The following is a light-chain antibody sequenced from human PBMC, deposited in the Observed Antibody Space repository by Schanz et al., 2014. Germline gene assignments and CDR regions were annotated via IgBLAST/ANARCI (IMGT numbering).Light chain of an antibody. CDR2: GAS. CDR3: QHRANWPPGAT. J-gene: IGKJ4*01. CDR1: QTIGIT. Sequence: DIVMTQSPATLSVSPGEGATLSCRASQTIGITLAWYQQKPGQAPRLLISGASTRATGVPARFSGSGSGTEFTLTISSLEPEDFAVYFCQHRANWPPGATFGGGTNLEIK. V-gene: IGKV3-15*01.